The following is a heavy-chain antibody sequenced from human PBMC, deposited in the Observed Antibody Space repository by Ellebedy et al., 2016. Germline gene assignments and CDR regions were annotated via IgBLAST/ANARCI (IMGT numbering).Heavy chain of an antibody. CDR3: ARAPYCSGGSCYSSDYYYMDV. J-gene: IGHJ6*03. Sequence: GESLKISCAASGFTFSSYGMHWVRQAPGKGLEWVAVIWYDGSNKYYADSVKGRFTISRDNSKNTLYLQMNSLRAEDTAVYYCARAPYCSGGSCYSSDYYYMDVWGKGTTVTVSS. V-gene: IGHV3-33*01. D-gene: IGHD2-15*01. CDR1: GFTFSSYG. CDR2: IWYDGSNK.